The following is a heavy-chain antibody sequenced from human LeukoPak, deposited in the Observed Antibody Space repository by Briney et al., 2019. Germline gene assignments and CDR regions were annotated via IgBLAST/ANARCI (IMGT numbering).Heavy chain of an antibody. V-gene: IGHV4-39*07. J-gene: IGHJ5*02. CDR3: ARRGYTFGNWFDP. CDR2: IYYSGST. CDR1: GGSISSSSYY. Sequence: SEALSLTCTVSGGSISSSSYYWGWIRQPPGKGLEWIESIYYSGSTYYNPSLKSRVTISVDTSKNQFSLKLSSVTAADTAVYYCARRGYTFGNWFDPWGQGTLVTVSS. D-gene: IGHD5-18*01.